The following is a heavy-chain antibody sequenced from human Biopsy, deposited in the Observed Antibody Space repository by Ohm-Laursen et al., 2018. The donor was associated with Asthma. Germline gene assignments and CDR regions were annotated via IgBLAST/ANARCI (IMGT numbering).Heavy chain of an antibody. CDR3: AKGGTYTTDRYAY. J-gene: IGHJ4*02. CDR1: GFTFSSYG. V-gene: IGHV3-23*01. D-gene: IGHD1-26*01. CDR2: ISSSGAST. Sequence: SLRLSCAASGFTFSSYGMSWVRQAPGKGLEWVSSISSSGASTYYADSVKGRFTISRDNSKNTLYLQMSSLRADDTAVYYCAKGGTYTTDRYAYWGQGSLVTVSS.